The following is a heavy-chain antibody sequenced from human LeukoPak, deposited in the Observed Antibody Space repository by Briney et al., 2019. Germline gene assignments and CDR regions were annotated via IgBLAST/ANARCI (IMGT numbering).Heavy chain of an antibody. CDR2: MNPNSGNT. J-gene: IGHJ5*02. Sequence: ASVKVSCKASGYTFTSYDINWVRQATGQGLEWMGWMNPNSGNTGYAQKFQGRVTMTRNTSISTAYMGLSSLRSEDTAVYYCARGLIAVAGTFVWFDPWGQGTLVTVSS. CDR3: ARGLIAVAGTFVWFDP. V-gene: IGHV1-8*01. CDR1: GYTFTSYD. D-gene: IGHD6-19*01.